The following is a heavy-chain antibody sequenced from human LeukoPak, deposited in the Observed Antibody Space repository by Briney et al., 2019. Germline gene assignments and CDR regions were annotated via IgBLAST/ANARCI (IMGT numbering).Heavy chain of an antibody. CDR2: IFHNGNT. D-gene: IGHD5-24*01. CDR3: ARDYERRDGYNFYY. Sequence: SETLSLTCTVSDGPINSHYWSWIRQPPGKELEWIGYIFHNGNTNYSPSLKSRVTISLDTSKNQFSLRLISVTAADTAVYYCARDYERRDGYNFYYWGQGTLVTVSS. CDR1: DGPINSHY. J-gene: IGHJ4*02. V-gene: IGHV4-59*11.